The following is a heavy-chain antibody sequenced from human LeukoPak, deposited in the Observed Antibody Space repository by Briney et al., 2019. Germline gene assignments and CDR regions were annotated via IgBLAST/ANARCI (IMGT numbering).Heavy chain of an antibody. J-gene: IGHJ4*02. D-gene: IGHD2-2*01. CDR1: GGSISSGSYY. V-gene: IGHV4-61*02. Sequence: SQTLSLTCTVSGGSISSGSYYWSWIRQPAGKGLEWIGRIYTSGSTNYSPSLKSRVTISVDTSKNQFSLKLSPVTAADTAVYYCAREVVSAAKYDYWGQGTLVTVSS. CDR2: IYTSGST. CDR3: AREVVSAAKYDY.